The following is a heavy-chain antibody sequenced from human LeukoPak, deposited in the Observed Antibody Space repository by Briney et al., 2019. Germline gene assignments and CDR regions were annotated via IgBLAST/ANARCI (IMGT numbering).Heavy chain of an antibody. Sequence: GGSLRLSCAASGFTFSSYWMSWVSQAPGKGLEWVANIKQDGSEKYYVDSVKGRFTISRDNAKNSLYLQMNSLRAEDTAVYYCATEGYSSGYYIDYWGQGTLVTVSS. J-gene: IGHJ4*02. CDR1: GFTFSSYW. CDR3: ATEGYSSGYYIDY. V-gene: IGHV3-7*05. D-gene: IGHD3-22*01. CDR2: IKQDGSEK.